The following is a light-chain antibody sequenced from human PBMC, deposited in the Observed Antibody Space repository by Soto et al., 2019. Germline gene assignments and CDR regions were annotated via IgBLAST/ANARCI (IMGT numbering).Light chain of an antibody. CDR3: QQYNSYWT. V-gene: IGKV1-5*03. J-gene: IGKJ1*01. CDR1: QTISSW. Sequence: DIKMTQSPSTLSGSVGDRVTITCRASQTISSWLAWYQQKPGKAPKLLIYKASTLKSGVPSRFSGSGSGTEFTLTISSLQPDDFATYYCQQYNSYWTFGQGTKVDVK. CDR2: KAS.